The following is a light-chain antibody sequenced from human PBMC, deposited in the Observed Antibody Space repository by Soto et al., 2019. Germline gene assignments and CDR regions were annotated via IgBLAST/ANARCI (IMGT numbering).Light chain of an antibody. CDR1: QAILNY. CDR3: QQLNSHPRT. Sequence: DIQLPQSPIFLSASVGDRVTISCRASQAILNYLAWYQQKPGKAPNLLIFGASTLQSGVPSRFSGSGSGTEFTLTISSLQPEDFATYYCQQLNSHPRTFGQGTKLEIK. V-gene: IGKV1-9*01. CDR2: GAS. J-gene: IGKJ2*01.